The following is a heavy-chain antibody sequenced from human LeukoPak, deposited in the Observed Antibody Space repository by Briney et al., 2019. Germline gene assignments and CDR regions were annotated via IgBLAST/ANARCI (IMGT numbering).Heavy chain of an antibody. D-gene: IGHD3-10*01. CDR1: GYTLTELS. CDR2: FDPEDGET. V-gene: IGHV1-24*01. CDR3: ATELPMAQPYC. Sequence: ASVKVSCKVSGYTLTELSMHWVRQAPGKGREWRGGFDPEDGETIYAQKFQGRVTMTEDISTDTAYMELSSLRSEDTAVYYSATELPMAQPYCWGQGTLVTVSS. J-gene: IGHJ4*02.